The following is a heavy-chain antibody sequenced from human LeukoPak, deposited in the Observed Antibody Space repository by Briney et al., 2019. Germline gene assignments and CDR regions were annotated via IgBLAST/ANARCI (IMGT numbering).Heavy chain of an antibody. D-gene: IGHD3-22*01. V-gene: IGHV3-21*01. CDR2: ITSDGRLK. J-gene: IGHJ4*02. Sequence: GGSLRLSCAASGFTFSNYNMNWGRHAPGKSLEWGSSITSDGRLKYYVDSVRGRFTVSRDNDKTSLFLQVDSLRDEDTAVYYCARDPVGVITTVYYFDYWGQGTLVTVSS. CDR1: GFTFSNYN. CDR3: ARDPVGVITTVYYFDY.